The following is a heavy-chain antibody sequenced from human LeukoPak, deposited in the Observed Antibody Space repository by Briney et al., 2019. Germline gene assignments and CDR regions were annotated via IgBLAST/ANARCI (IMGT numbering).Heavy chain of an antibody. D-gene: IGHD3-22*01. CDR2: INHSGST. CDR1: GGSFSGYY. V-gene: IGHV4-34*01. J-gene: IGHJ6*03. Sequence: SETLSLTCAVYGGSFSGYYWSWIRQPPGKGLEWIGEINHSGSTNYNPSLKSRLTISVDTSKNQFSLKLRSVTAADTAVYYCARGRHDVTMIVVVMTSVSYYLDVWGKGTTVTVS. CDR3: ARGRHDVTMIVVVMTSVSYYLDV.